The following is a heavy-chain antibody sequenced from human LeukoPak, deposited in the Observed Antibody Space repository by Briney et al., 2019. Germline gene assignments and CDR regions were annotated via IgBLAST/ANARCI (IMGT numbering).Heavy chain of an antibody. CDR3: ARVVLLWFGELIGNYYYMDV. CDR2: INHSGSI. CDR1: GGSFSGYY. V-gene: IGHV4-34*01. D-gene: IGHD3-10*01. J-gene: IGHJ6*03. Sequence: PSETLSLTCAVYGGSFSGYYWSWIRQPPGKGLEWIGEINHSGSINYNPSLKSRVTISVDTSKNQFSLKLSSVTAADTAVYYCARVVLLWFGELIGNYYYMDVWGKGTTVTVSS.